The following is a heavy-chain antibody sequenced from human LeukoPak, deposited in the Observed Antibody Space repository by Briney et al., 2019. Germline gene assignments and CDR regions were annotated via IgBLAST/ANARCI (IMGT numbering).Heavy chain of an antibody. Sequence: GGSLRLSCAASGFTFSSYGMHWVRQAPGKGLEWVAVISYDGSNKYYADSVKGRFTISRDNAKNSLYLQMNSLRAEDTAVYYCARVEGSGWELDYWGQGTLVTVSS. CDR1: GFTFSSYG. CDR2: ISYDGSNK. V-gene: IGHV3-30*03. J-gene: IGHJ4*02. D-gene: IGHD6-19*01. CDR3: ARVEGSGWELDY.